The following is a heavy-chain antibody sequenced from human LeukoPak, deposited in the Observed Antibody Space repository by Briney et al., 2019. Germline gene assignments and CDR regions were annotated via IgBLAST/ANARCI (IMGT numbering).Heavy chain of an antibody. J-gene: IGHJ4*02. CDR1: GFTFSSYG. CDR3: AKAPSSSSWEIDFDY. Sequence: GGSLRLSCAASGFTFSSYGMHWVRQAPGKGLEGVAFIRYDGSNKYYADSVKGRFTISRDNSKNTLYLQMNSLRAEDTAVYYCAKAPSSSSWEIDFDYWGQGTLVTVSS. CDR2: IRYDGSNK. V-gene: IGHV3-30*02. D-gene: IGHD6-13*01.